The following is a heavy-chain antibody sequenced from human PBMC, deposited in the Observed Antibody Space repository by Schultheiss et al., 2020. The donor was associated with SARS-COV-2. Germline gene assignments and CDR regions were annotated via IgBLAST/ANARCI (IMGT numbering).Heavy chain of an antibody. J-gene: IGHJ4*02. CDR3: ARTYYYDSSGYWPFDY. D-gene: IGHD3-22*01. Sequence: ASVKVSCKASGYTFTGYYMHWVRQATGQGLEWMGWMNPNSGNTGYAQKFQGRVTMTRNTSISTAYMELSSLRSEDTAVYYCARTYYYDSSGYWPFDYWGQGTLVTVSS. CDR2: MNPNSGNT. CDR1: GYTFTGYY. V-gene: IGHV1-8*02.